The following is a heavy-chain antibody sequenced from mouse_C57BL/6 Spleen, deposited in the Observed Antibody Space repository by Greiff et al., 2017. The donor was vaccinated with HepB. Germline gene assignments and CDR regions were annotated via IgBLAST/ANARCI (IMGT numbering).Heavy chain of an antibody. CDR3: ARGVLHYFDY. V-gene: IGHV5-6*01. J-gene: IGHJ2*01. CDR1: GFTFSSYG. Sequence: EVKLVESGGDLVKPGGSLKLSCAASGFTFSSYGMSWVRQTPDKRLEWVATISSGGSYTYYPDSVKGRFTISRDNAKNTLYLQMSSLKSEDTAMYYCARGVLHYFDYWGQGTTLTVSS. CDR2: ISSGGSYT.